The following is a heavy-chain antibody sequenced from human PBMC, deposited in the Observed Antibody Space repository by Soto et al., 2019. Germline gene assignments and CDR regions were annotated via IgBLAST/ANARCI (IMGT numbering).Heavy chain of an antibody. CDR3: ARDGVRRSSWSSYNWFDP. V-gene: IGHV1-69*13. Sequence: SVKVSCKASGGTFSTSAISWVRQATGQGLEWMGGIVPIFGPEKYAPKFQGRVTISADESTNTFYMELVSLRSEDTAVYYCARDGVRRSSWSSYNWFDPWGQGTLVTVSS. J-gene: IGHJ5*02. CDR2: IVPIFGPE. CDR1: GGTFSTSA. D-gene: IGHD6-13*01.